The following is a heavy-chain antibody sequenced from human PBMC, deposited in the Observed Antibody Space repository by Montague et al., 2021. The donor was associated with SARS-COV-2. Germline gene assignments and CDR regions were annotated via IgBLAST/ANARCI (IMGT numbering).Heavy chain of an antibody. Sequence: TLSLTCTVSDGSISSGGYYWSWIRQHPGKGLEWIGYIYYSGSTYCNPSLKSRVTISLDTSKNQFSLKLSSVTAADTAVYYCAREFNKEYTGAFDIWGQGTMVTVSS. CDR1: DGSISSGGYY. CDR3: AREFNKEYTGAFDI. V-gene: IGHV4-31*03. CDR2: IYYSGST. D-gene: IGHD1-14*01. J-gene: IGHJ3*02.